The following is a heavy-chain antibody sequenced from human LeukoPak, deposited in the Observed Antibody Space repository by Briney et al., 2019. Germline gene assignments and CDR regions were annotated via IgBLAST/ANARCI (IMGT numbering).Heavy chain of an antibody. CDR2: ISGSGGNT. J-gene: IGHJ6*02. CDR3: AKGNGGNSGEYFYYGMDV. CDR1: RFTFSSYA. D-gene: IGHD4-23*01. V-gene: IGHV3-23*01. Sequence: GGSLRLSCAASRFTFSSYAMTWVRQAPGKGLEWVSAISGSGGNTYYADSVKGRFTISRDNSKNTLYLQLTSLRAEDTAVYYCAKGNGGNSGEYFYYGMDVWGQGTTVTVSS.